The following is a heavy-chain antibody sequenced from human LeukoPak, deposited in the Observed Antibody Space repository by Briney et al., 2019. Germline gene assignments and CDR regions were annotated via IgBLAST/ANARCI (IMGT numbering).Heavy chain of an antibody. Sequence: GGSLRLSCAASGFTFSSYSMSWVRQAPGKGLEWVSAIRGSGGSTYYADSVKGRFTISRDNSKNTLYLQMHRLRAEDTSVYDCATHMYYFDYWGQGTLVTVSS. CDR2: IRGSGGST. J-gene: IGHJ4*02. CDR1: GFTFSSYS. CDR3: ATHMYYFDY. V-gene: IGHV3-23*01.